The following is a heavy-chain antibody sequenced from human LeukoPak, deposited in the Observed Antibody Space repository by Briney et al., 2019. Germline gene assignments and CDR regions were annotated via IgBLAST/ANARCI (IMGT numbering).Heavy chain of an antibody. CDR1: GFTFSSYG. CDR3: AREGPVPGTGPFDY. V-gene: IGHV3-33*01. Sequence: GGSLRLSCAASGFTFSSYGMHSVRQAQGKRLEWVAVIWSDATTKYYADSVKGRFTISRDNSENTLYLQMNSLRAEDSAVYYCAREGPVPGTGPFDYWGQGALVTVPS. CDR2: IWSDATTK. D-gene: IGHD1-7*01. J-gene: IGHJ4*02.